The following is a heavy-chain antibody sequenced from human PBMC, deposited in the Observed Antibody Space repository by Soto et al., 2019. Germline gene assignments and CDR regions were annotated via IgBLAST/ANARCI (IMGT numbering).Heavy chain of an antibody. CDR1: GGSISSGGYS. D-gene: IGHD3-3*01. J-gene: IGHJ5*02. Sequence: TLSLTCAVSGGSISSGGYSWSWIRQPPGKGLEWIGYIYHSGSTYYNPSLKSRVTISVDRSKNQFSLKLSSVTAADTAVYKCARHSPYYDFWRGYYNWFDPWGQGTLVTV. CDR2: IYHSGST. CDR3: ARHSPYYDFWRGYYNWFDP. V-gene: IGHV4-30-2*01.